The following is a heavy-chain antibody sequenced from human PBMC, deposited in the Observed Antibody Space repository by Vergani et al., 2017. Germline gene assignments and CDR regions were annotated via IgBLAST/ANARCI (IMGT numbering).Heavy chain of an antibody. CDR3: ASLLGYCTRTSCLDDY. J-gene: IGHJ4*02. V-gene: IGHV3-48*01. D-gene: IGHD2-2*01. Sequence: EVQLVESGGDLVRPGGSLRLSCAASGFTFTTYSMNWVRQAPGKGLEWVSYISSGCSGTVYYADSVKGRFTISRDNAKNSLYMQMNSLRAEDTAVYYCASLLGYCTRTSCLDDYWGQGTLVTVSS. CDR2: ISSGCSGTV. CDR1: GFTFTTYS.